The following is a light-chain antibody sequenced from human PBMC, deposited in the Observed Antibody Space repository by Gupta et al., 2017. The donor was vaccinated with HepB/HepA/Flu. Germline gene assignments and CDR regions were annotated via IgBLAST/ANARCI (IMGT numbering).Light chain of an antibody. CDR2: DVS. J-gene: IGLJ1*01. CDR3: SSYTSSSTYV. CDR1: SSDVGGYNY. Sequence: QPPLTQPASVSGSPGQSIPISCPGTSSDVGGYNYVSWYQQHPGKAPKLMIYDVSNRPSGVSNRFSGSKSGNTASLTISGLQAEDEADYYCSSYTSSSTYVFGTGTKVTVL. V-gene: IGLV2-14*01.